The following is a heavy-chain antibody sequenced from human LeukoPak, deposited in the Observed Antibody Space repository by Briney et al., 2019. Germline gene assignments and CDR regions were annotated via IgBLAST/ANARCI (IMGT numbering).Heavy chain of an antibody. V-gene: IGHV3-21*04. CDR2: ISSSSSYI. Sequence: GGSLRLSCAASGFTFSSYSMNWVRQAPGKGLEWVSSISSSSSYIYYADSVKGRFTISRDNSKNTLYLQVNSLRAEDTAVYYCAKVTDYYDSSGYYDYWGQGTLVTVSS. J-gene: IGHJ4*02. CDR1: GFTFSSYS. D-gene: IGHD3-22*01. CDR3: AKVTDYYDSSGYYDY.